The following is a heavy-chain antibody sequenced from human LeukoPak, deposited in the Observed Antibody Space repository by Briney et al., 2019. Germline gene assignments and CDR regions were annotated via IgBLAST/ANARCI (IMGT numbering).Heavy chain of an antibody. CDR3: TRVGQLVFNY. J-gene: IGHJ4*02. CDR1: GGTFNRYS. D-gene: IGHD6-6*01. V-gene: IGHV1-69*05. Sequence: GASVKVSCKASGGTFNRYSVTWVRQATGQGPEWMGEIIPISGTANYAQKFQGRVTITTDESTNTAYMELSSLRSDDTAVYYCTRVGQLVFNYWGQGTLVTVSS. CDR2: IIPISGTA.